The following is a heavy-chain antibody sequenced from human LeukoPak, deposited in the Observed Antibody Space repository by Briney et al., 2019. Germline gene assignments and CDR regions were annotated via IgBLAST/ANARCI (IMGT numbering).Heavy chain of an antibody. CDR3: AREGLAYCPPDI. D-gene: IGHD2-21*01. V-gene: IGHV4-59*12. CDR1: GGSISSYY. CDR2: ISLSGST. Sequence: SETLSLTCTVSGGSISSYYWSWIRQPPGKGLEWIGEISLSGSTNYNPSLKSRVTISVDKSKNQFSLKLSSVTAADTAVYYCAREGLAYCPPDIWGQGTMVTVSS. J-gene: IGHJ3*02.